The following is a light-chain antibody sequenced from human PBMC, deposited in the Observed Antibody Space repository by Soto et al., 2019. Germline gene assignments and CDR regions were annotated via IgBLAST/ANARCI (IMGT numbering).Light chain of an antibody. J-gene: IGLJ2*01. CDR2: RDS. Sequence: SYELTQPLSVSVALGQTARITCGGNNIGSKNVHWYQQKPGQAPVLVIHRDSNRPSGIPERFSGSNSGNTATLTISRAQAGDEADYYCQVWDSSTAYVVFGGGTKLTVL. CDR3: QVWDSSTAYVV. CDR1: NIGSKN. V-gene: IGLV3-9*01.